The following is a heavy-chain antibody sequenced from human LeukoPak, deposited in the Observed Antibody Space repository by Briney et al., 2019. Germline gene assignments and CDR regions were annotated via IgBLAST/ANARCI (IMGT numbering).Heavy chain of an antibody. Sequence: SETLSLTCAVYGGSFSGYHWSWIRQPPGKGLEWIGEINHSGSTNYNPSLKSRVTISVDTSKNQFSLKLNSVTAADTAVYYCARGHFHYDSSGSHVYFNYWGQGTLVAVSP. CDR2: INHSGST. CDR3: ARGHFHYDSSGSHVYFNY. CDR1: GGSFSGYH. D-gene: IGHD3-22*01. J-gene: IGHJ4*02. V-gene: IGHV4-34*01.